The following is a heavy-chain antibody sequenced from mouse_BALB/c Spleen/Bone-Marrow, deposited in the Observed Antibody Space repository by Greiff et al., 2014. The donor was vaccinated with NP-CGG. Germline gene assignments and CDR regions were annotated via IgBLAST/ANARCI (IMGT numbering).Heavy chain of an antibody. J-gene: IGHJ2*01. CDR2: IDPNNGGS. CDR1: GYTFNEYT. D-gene: IGHD2-1*01. CDR3: AARYGIVFDY. V-gene: IGHV1-22*01. Sequence: VHVKQSGAELVKPGASVKMSCKTSGYTFNEYTMHWVRQSHGQSLEWIGGIDPNNGGSNYSPKFKGKATLTVDKSSSTAYMERRNLSAEDSAVYYCAARYGIVFDYWGQGTTLTVSS.